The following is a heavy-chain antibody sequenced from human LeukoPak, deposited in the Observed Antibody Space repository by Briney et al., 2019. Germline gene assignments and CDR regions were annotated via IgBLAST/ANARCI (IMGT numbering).Heavy chain of an antibody. D-gene: IGHD1-26*01. CDR1: GFTFGDYA. CDR3: TRDLELEEAFDI. CDR2: IRSKAYGGTT. Sequence: GGSLRLSCTASGFTFGDYAMSWFRQAPGKGLEWVGFIRSKAYGGTTEYAASVNGRFTISRDDSKSIAYLQVNSLKTEDTAVYYCTRDLELEEAFDIWGQGTMVTVSS. V-gene: IGHV3-49*03. J-gene: IGHJ3*02.